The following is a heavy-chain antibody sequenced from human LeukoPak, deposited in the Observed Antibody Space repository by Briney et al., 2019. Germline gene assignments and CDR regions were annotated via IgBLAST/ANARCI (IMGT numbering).Heavy chain of an antibody. CDR1: GYTFTSNH. CDR2: INPSGDST. J-gene: IGHJ5*02. CDR3: AKLAASETGEGS. D-gene: IGHD6-13*01. Sequence: ASVNVSCKASGYTFTSNHIHCVRPAPGQGLEWMGVINPSGDSTSYAQKFQGRVTMTRDTSTSTVYMELSSLRSEDTAIYYCAKLAASETGEGSWGQGTLVTVSS. V-gene: IGHV1-46*01.